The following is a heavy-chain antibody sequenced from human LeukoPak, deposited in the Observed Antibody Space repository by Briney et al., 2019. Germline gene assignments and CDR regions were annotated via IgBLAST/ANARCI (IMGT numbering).Heavy chain of an antibody. J-gene: IGHJ4*02. CDR1: GYTFTSYY. CDR2: INPSGGST. Sequence: ASVKVSCKASGYTFTSYYMHWVRQAPGQGLEWMGIINPSGGSTSYAQKFQGRVTMTRDMSTSTVYMELSSLRSEDTAVYYCASSTIWFGELFSFDYWGQGTLVTVSS. D-gene: IGHD3-10*01. CDR3: ASSTIWFGELFSFDY. V-gene: IGHV1-46*01.